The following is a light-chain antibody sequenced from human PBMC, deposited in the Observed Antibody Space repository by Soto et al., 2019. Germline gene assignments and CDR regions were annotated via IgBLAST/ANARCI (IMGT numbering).Light chain of an antibody. CDR1: SSDVGSYNL. Sequence: QSVLTQPASVSGSPGQSITISCTGTSSDVGSYNLVSWYQQHPGKAPKLMIYEGSKRPSGVSNRFSGSKSGNTASLTISGLQAEDEAEYYCSSYTSSSTPYVFGTGTKVTVL. CDR3: SSYTSSSTPYV. V-gene: IGLV2-14*02. CDR2: EGS. J-gene: IGLJ1*01.